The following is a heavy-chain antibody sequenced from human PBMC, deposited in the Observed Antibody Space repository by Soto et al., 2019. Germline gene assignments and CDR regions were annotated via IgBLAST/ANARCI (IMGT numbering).Heavy chain of an antibody. CDR2: IIPIFGTA. CDR1: GGTFSSYA. D-gene: IGHD2-2*01. Sequence: QVQLVQSGAEVKKPGSSVKVSCKASGGTFSSYAISWVRQAPGQGLEWMGGIIPIFGTANYAQKFQGRVTITADDSTSTAYMELSSLRSEDTAVYYCAMLVPPHYYYYYGMDVWGQGTTGTGSS. J-gene: IGHJ6*02. CDR3: AMLVPPHYYYYYGMDV. V-gene: IGHV1-69*01.